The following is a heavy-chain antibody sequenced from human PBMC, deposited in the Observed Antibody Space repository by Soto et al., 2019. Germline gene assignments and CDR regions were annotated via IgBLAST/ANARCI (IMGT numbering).Heavy chain of an antibody. CDR3: ALLTRDIVVVPAAVYYYYYMDV. CDR2: IYWDDDK. J-gene: IGHJ6*03. Sequence: SGPTLVKPTQTLTLTCTFSGFSLSTSGVGVGWIRQPPGKALEWLALIYWDDDKRYSPSLKSRLTITKDTSKNQVVLTMTNMDPVDTATYYCALLTRDIVVVPAAVYYYYYMDVWGKGTTVTVSS. CDR1: GFSLSTSGVG. D-gene: IGHD2-2*01. V-gene: IGHV2-5*02.